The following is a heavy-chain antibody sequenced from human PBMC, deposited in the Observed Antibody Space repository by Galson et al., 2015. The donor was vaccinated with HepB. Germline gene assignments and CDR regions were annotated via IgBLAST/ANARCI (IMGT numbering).Heavy chain of an antibody. CDR3: ARTGGGYFDY. J-gene: IGHJ4*02. CDR1: GDSVSNNNVA. D-gene: IGHD3-16*01. Sequence: CAISGDSVSNNNVAWDWIRQSPSRGLEWLGRTYYRSKWYNNYAVSVKSRITINPDTSKNQFSLQLSSVTPEDTAVYYCARTGGGYFDYWGQGTLVTVSS. V-gene: IGHV6-1*01. CDR2: TYYRSKWYN.